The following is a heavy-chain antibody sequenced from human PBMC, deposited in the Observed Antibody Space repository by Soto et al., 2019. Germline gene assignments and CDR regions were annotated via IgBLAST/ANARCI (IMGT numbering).Heavy chain of an antibody. CDR3: VRVGVGIGNHFDS. CDR1: NGSISGFY. J-gene: IGHJ4*02. V-gene: IGHV4-59*12. Sequence: PXETLSLTCSVSNGSISGFYWTWIRQPPGKILDWIGYIHYSGRTDYNPSLTSRATMSVDTSKNQFSLNLKSITAADTAVYYCVRVGVGIGNHFDSWGRGTLVTVSS. CDR2: IHYSGRT. D-gene: IGHD1-26*01.